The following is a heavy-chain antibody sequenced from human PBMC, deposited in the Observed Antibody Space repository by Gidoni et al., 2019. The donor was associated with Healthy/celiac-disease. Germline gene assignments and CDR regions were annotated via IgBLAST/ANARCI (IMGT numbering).Heavy chain of an antibody. J-gene: IGHJ5*02. CDR3: AKDAYSSSWFRNWFDP. CDR2: ISGDGGST. CDR1: GFTFADYA. Sequence: EVQLVESGGGVVQPGGSLRISCAASGFTFADYAMHWVRQAPGKGLEWVSLISGDGGSTYYADSVKGRFTISRDNSKNSLYLQMNSLRTEDTALYYCAKDAYSSSWFRNWFDPWGQGTLVTVSS. D-gene: IGHD6-13*01. V-gene: IGHV3-43*02.